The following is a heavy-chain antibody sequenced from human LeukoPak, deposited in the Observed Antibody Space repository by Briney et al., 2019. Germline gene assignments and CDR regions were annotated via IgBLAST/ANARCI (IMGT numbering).Heavy chain of an antibody. CDR2: FDREDGET. Sequence: AASVKVSCKVSGYTLTELSMHWVRQAPGKGLEWMGVFDREDGETIYAQKFQGRVTMTEDTSTDTAYMELSSLRSEDTAVYYCARSPPNYDFWEGGWWYFDLWGRGTLVTVSS. V-gene: IGHV1-24*01. CDR3: ARSPPNYDFWEGGWWYFDL. J-gene: IGHJ2*01. D-gene: IGHD3-3*01. CDR1: GYTLTELS.